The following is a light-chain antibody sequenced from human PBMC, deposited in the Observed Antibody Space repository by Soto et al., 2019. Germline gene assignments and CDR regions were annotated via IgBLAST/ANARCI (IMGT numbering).Light chain of an antibody. J-gene: IGKJ1*01. V-gene: IGKV3-15*01. CDR2: AVS. Sequence: EIMMTQSPGTLSASPGERATLSCRASQSVSSNLAWYQQKPGQAPRLLIYAVSTRATGIPARFSGSGSGTEFTLTISSLQSEDVAVYYCQQDNKWPLTCGQGTKVEIK. CDR3: QQDNKWPLT. CDR1: QSVSSN.